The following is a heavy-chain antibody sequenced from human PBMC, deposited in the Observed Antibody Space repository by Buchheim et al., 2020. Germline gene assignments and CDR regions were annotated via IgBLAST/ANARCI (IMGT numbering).Heavy chain of an antibody. CDR3: ARVSCRSGYCYYFDY. V-gene: IGHV4-30-2*01. CDR1: GGSISSGGYS. CDR2: IYHSGST. D-gene: IGHD3-22*01. J-gene: IGHJ4*02. Sequence: QLQLQESGSGLVKPSQTLSLTCAVSGGSISSGGYSWSWIRQPPGKGLEWIGYIYHSGSTYSNPSLKSRVTISVDRSTNQLSLKLSSVTAADTAVYCCARVSCRSGYCYYFDYWGQGTL.